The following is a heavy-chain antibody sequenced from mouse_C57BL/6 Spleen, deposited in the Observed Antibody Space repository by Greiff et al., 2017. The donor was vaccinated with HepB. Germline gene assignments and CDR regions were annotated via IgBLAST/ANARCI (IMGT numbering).Heavy chain of an antibody. CDR3: ARDRAYYDYDEPWYFDV. CDR2: INYDGSST. Sequence: EVKLVESEGGLVQPGSSMKLSCTASGFTFSDYYMAWVRQVPEKGLEWVANINYDGSSTYYLDSLKSRFIISRDNAKNILYLQMSSLKSEDTATYYCARDRAYYDYDEPWYFDVWGTGTTVTVSS. D-gene: IGHD2-4*01. CDR1: GFTFSDYY. J-gene: IGHJ1*03. V-gene: IGHV5-16*01.